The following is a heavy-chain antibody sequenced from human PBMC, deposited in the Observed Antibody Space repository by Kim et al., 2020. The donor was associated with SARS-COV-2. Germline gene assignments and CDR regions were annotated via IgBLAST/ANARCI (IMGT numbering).Heavy chain of an antibody. Sequence: SDGSNKYYADSVKGRFTIPRDNSKNMLFLHMNSLRAEDTAVYYCANFESWGQGTLVTVSS. CDR3: ANFES. V-gene: IGHV3-33*06. J-gene: IGHJ4*02. CDR2: SDGSNK.